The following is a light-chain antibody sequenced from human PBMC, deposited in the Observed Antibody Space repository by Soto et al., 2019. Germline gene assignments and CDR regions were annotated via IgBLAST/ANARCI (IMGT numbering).Light chain of an antibody. J-gene: IGKJ2*01. Sequence: DIVTTQSPDSLAVSLDERATINCKSSQSVLYSSTNNNYLAWYQQKPGQPPKLLIYWASTRESGVPDRFSGSGSGTDFTLTISSLQAEDVAVYYCQQYYNTPYTFGQGTKLEI. CDR2: WAS. CDR1: QSVLYSSTNNNY. V-gene: IGKV4-1*01. CDR3: QQYYNTPYT.